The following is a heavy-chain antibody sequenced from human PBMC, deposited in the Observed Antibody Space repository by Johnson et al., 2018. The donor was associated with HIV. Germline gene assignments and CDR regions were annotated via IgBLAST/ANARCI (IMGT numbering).Heavy chain of an antibody. CDR2: ISYDGSNK. V-gene: IGHV3-30*03. Sequence: QVQLVESGGGVVQPGRSLRLSCAASGFTFSSYGMHWVRQAPGTGLEWVAVISYDGSNKYFAYSVKGRFTISINNSKNTLYLQMGSLRTEDMAVYYCARGGAQFLEWLLSDQYAFDIWGQGTMVTVSS. D-gene: IGHD3-3*01. CDR1: GFTFSSYG. J-gene: IGHJ3*02. CDR3: ARGGAQFLEWLLSDQYAFDI.